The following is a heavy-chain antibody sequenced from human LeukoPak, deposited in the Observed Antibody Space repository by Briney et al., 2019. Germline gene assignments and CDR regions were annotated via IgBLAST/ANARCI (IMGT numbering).Heavy chain of an antibody. Sequence: GGSLRLSCAASGFTFSSYGMHWVRQAPGKGLEWVAVIWYDGSNKYYADSVKGRFTISRDNSKNTLYLQMNSLRAEDTAVYYCASEYIGYCSGGSCYSFPYYFDYWGQGTLVTVSS. CDR1: GFTFSSYG. D-gene: IGHD2-15*01. V-gene: IGHV3-33*01. CDR3: ASEYIGYCSGGSCYSFPYYFDY. J-gene: IGHJ4*02. CDR2: IWYDGSNK.